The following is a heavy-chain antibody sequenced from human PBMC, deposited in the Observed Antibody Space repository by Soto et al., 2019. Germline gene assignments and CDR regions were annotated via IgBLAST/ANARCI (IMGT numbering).Heavy chain of an antibody. CDR1: VGAVSSGSSY. J-gene: IGHJ4*02. V-gene: IGHV4-61*01. CDR3: ARSLSAYYYDSSGYFGPYFDY. D-gene: IGHD3-22*01. CDR2: IYYSGST. Sequence: PSEPLSLTCTVSVGAVSSGSSYWSWILQPPVKGLALIGYIYYSGSTNYTPSLKSRVTISVDTSKNQFSLKLSSVTAADTAVYYCARSLSAYYYDSSGYFGPYFDYWGQGTLVTVSS.